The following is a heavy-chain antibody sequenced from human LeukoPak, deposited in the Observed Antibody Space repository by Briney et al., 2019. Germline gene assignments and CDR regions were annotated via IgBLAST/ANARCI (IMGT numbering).Heavy chain of an antibody. V-gene: IGHV4-61*02. Sequence: SETLSLTCTVSGDSISSGDYGWGWLRQPAGKGLEWIGRISSSGSTNYNPSLKSRVTISVDTSKNQFSLKLSSVTAADTAVYFCARGPYSYDSSGAFDIWGQGTMVTVSS. CDR1: GDSISSGDYG. CDR3: ARGPYSYDSSGAFDI. J-gene: IGHJ3*02. D-gene: IGHD3-22*01. CDR2: ISSSGST.